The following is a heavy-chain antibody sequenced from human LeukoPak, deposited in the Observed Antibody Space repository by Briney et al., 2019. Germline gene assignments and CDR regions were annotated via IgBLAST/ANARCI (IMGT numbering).Heavy chain of an antibody. CDR1: GGSISSYY. D-gene: IGHD6-13*01. J-gene: IGHJ4*02. V-gene: IGHV4-59*12. CDR3: ARGPGFSSTFDY. Sequence: SETLSLTCTVSGGSISSYYWSWIRQPPGKGLEWIGYIYYSGSTNYNPSLKSRVTISVDTSKNQFPLKLSSVTAADTAVYYCARGPGFSSTFDYWGQGTLVTVSS. CDR2: IYYSGST.